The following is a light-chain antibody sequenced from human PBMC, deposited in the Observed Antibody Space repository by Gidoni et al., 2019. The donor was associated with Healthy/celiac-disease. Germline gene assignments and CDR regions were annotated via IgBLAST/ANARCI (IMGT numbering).Light chain of an antibody. CDR1: SSDVGGYNY. CDR2: DVS. CDR3: SSYAGSNNLV. Sequence: QSALTQPHSASGSPGQSVTISCPGTSSDVGGYNYVSWYQQHPGKAPKLMIYDVSKRPSGVPDRFSGSKSGNTASLTVSGLQAEDEADYYCSSYAGSNNLVFGGGTKLTVL. J-gene: IGLJ2*01. V-gene: IGLV2-8*01.